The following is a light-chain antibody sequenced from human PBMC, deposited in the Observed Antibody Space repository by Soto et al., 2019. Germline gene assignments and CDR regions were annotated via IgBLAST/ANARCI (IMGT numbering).Light chain of an antibody. CDR3: QQYYTFSYP. J-gene: IGKJ2*01. V-gene: IGKV1-5*01. CDR2: DVS. CDR1: QTISSS. Sequence: DIQMTQSPSTLSASVGDRVTITCRASQTISSSLAWYQQQPGKAPKLLIYDVSTLKRGVPSRVSGSRSGTEFTLSISSLQPDDFATYYCQQYYTFSYPFGQGTSLESK.